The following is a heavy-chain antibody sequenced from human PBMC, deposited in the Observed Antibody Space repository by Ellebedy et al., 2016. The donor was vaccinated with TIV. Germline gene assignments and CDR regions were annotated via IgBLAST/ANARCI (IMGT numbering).Heavy chain of an antibody. CDR2: IYLGDSNT. CDR3: ARRRTGDNYWYFDL. J-gene: IGHJ2*01. CDR1: ANSFTNNW. Sequence: GGSLRLSXKASANSFTNNWIAWVRQVPGKGLEWMGNIYLGDSNTRYSQSFQGQVTFSADRSISTAYLQWRTLQTSDTGMYYCARRRTGDNYWYFDLWGRGTQVTVSS. V-gene: IGHV5-51*01. D-gene: IGHD1-1*01.